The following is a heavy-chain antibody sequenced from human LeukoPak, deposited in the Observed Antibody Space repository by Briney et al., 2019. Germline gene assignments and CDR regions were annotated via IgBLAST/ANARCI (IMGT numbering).Heavy chain of an antibody. Sequence: PSETLSLTCTVSGGSISSGAYYWSWIRQHPGRGLEWIGYIYYTGSTYYNPSLKSRVTISVDTSKNQFSLKLSSVTDADTAVYYCARGVVATVYFDSWGQGTLVTVSS. J-gene: IGHJ4*02. CDR1: GGSISSGAYY. CDR3: ARGVVATVYFDS. CDR2: IYYTGST. D-gene: IGHD5-12*01. V-gene: IGHV4-31*03.